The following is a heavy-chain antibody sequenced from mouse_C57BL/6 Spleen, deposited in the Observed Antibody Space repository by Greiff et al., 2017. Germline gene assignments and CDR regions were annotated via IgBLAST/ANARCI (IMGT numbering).Heavy chain of an antibody. J-gene: IGHJ2*01. CDR2: IRNKANGYTT. CDR3: ARYIGYDVPCDD. D-gene: IGHD2-2*01. V-gene: IGHV7-3*01. Sequence: EVQGVESGGGLVQPGGSLSLSCAASGFTFTDYYMSWVRQPPGKALEWLGFIRNKANGYTTEYSASVRGRFTISRDNSQSFLYLQMNALRAADSSTYYCARYIGYDVPCDDWGQGTTRTVSS. CDR1: GFTFTDYY.